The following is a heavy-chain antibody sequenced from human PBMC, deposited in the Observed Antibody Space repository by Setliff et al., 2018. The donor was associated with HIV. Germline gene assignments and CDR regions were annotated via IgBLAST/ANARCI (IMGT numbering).Heavy chain of an antibody. V-gene: IGHV4-39*01. CDR2: IYYDGST. J-gene: IGHJ4*02. D-gene: IGHD3-22*01. CDR1: GGSIRSPNVY. Sequence: PSETLSLTCNLSGGSIRSPNVYWGWIRQPPGKGLEWIGSIYYDGSTDSNPSLKSRLTLAVDRSTNQIALRLKSATAADTAVYYCARHSIYDRRGFFTAVYYCATDENNYGNLFDYWGQGTLVTVSS. CDR3: ARHSIYDRRGFFTAVYYCATDENNYGNLFDY.